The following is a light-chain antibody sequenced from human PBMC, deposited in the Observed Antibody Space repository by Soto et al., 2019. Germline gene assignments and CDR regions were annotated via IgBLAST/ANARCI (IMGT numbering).Light chain of an antibody. J-gene: IGLJ1*01. V-gene: IGLV2-23*01. CDR1: SSDVGSSNL. CDR2: EGS. CDR3: CSFAGSSSFYV. Sequence: QSALTQPASVSGSPGQSITISCTGTSSDVGSSNLVSWYQQHPGKAPKLIIYEGSRRPSGVSGRFSGSKSGNTASLTISGIQAEDEADYYCCSFAGSSSFYVFGSGTKLTVL.